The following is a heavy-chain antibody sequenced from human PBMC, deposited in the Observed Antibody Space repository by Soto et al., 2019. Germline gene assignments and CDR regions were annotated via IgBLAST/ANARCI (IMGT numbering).Heavy chain of an antibody. Sequence: GESLKISCAGSGYSFSNYWIGWVRQVPGKGRGWMGIIYPGDSDTRYSPSFQGQVTISADKSISTAYLQWRSLKASDSAMHYCARSRITGSTWTFDYWGQEPLVTVSS. V-gene: IGHV5-51*01. CDR1: GYSFSNYW. CDR2: IYPGDSDT. CDR3: ARSRITGSTWTFDY. D-gene: IGHD1-20*01. J-gene: IGHJ4*02.